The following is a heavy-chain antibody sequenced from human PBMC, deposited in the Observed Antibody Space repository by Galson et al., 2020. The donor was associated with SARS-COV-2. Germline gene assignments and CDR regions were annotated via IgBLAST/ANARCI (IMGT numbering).Heavy chain of an antibody. CDR1: GGSISSYY. V-gene: IGHV4-59*01. Sequence: ETSETLSLTCTVSGGSISSYYWSWIRQPPGKGLEWIGYIYYSGSTKYNPSLKSRVTISIDTSKNQFSLRLSSVTAADTAVYYYAGFRFYFRHYYGLDVWGQGTTVTVSS. D-gene: IGHD1-26*01. J-gene: IGHJ6*02. CDR2: IYYSGST. CDR3: AGFRFYFRHYYGLDV.